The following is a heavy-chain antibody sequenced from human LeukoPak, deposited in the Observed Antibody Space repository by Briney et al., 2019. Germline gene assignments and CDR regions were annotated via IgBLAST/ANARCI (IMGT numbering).Heavy chain of an antibody. CDR2: ISTSGTT. V-gene: IGHV3-23*01. CDR1: VCIFVNYA. D-gene: IGHD3-16*01. J-gene: IGHJ6*03. CDR3: AKLGHGGYYSYMHV. Sequence: GWALTLSCAFSVCIFVNYAMTWVRPARWKGLDAVSSISTSGTTYYADSVKGRFTPSRDNSKNTLHLQMRSLRAEDTAVYYCAKLGHGGYYSYMHVWGKGTTVTVSS.